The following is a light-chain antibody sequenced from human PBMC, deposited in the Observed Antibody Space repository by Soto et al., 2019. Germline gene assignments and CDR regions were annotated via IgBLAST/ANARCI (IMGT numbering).Light chain of an antibody. CDR1: NSNIGAGRD. V-gene: IGLV1-40*01. J-gene: IGLJ1*01. Sequence: CVRTRAPSGFGGPGRRVTISCPGGNSNIGAGRDVHWYQQLPGTAPRLLIYGNNNRPSGVPDRFSASKSGTSASLAITGLQAEDEADFYCQSFDSSLSAYVFGTGTKVTVL. CDR3: QSFDSSLSAYV. CDR2: GNN.